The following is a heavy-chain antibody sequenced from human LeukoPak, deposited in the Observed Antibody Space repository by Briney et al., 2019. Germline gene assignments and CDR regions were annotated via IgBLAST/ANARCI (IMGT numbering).Heavy chain of an antibody. J-gene: IGHJ4*02. CDR2: ISSSSSYI. CDR3: ARDNYYDSSGYFGSGY. Sequence: GGSLRLSCAASGFTFSSYAMSWVRQAPGKGLEWVSAISSSSSYIYYADSVKGRFTISRDNAKNSLYLQMNSLRAEDTAVYYCARDNYYDSSGYFGSGYWGQGTLVTVSS. V-gene: IGHV3-21*01. CDR1: GFTFSSYA. D-gene: IGHD3-22*01.